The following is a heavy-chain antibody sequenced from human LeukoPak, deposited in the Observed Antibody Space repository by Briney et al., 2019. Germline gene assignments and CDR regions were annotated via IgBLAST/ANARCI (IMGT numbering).Heavy chain of an antibody. CDR2: INDSGGNT. CDR3: AKGGHSSSQYYVDY. CDR1: GFPFSSYG. Sequence: GGSLRLSCAASGFPFSSYGMSWVRQAPGKGLEWVSSINDSGGNTYHADSVKGRFTISRDNSKNTPYLEMNSLRAEDTAVYYCAKGGHSSSQYYVDYWGQGTLVTVSS. V-gene: IGHV3-23*01. J-gene: IGHJ4*02. D-gene: IGHD6-13*01.